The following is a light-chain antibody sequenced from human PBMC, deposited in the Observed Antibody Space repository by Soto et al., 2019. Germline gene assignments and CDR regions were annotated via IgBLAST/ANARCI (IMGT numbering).Light chain of an antibody. Sequence: EIVMTQSPATLSVSPGDRATLSCRAGQSVSSNLAWYQQKPGQAPRLLIYGASTRATGIPARFSGSGSGTEFTLNISSLQSEDFAVYSCQRYNAWPITFGQGTRLDIK. V-gene: IGKV3-15*01. CDR1: QSVSSN. CDR3: QRYNAWPIT. J-gene: IGKJ5*01. CDR2: GAS.